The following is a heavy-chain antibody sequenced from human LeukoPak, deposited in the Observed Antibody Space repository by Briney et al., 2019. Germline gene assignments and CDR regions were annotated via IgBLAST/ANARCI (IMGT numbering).Heavy chain of an antibody. CDR3: ALSIAAAGTDFDY. V-gene: IGHV4-59*01. D-gene: IGHD6-13*01. Sequence: SETLSLTCSVSGGSMRRYYWTWIRQPPGKGLEWIGYIYYSGGTTYNPALKSRVTISVDTSKNQFSLGLSSVTAADTGVYYCALSIAAAGTDFDYWGQGTLVTVSS. J-gene: IGHJ4*02. CDR1: GGSMRRYY. CDR2: IYYSGGT.